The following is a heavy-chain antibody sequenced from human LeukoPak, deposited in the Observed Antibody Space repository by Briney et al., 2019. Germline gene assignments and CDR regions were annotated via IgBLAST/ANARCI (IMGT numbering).Heavy chain of an antibody. CDR2: ISWNGDNI. D-gene: IGHD3-22*01. CDR3: SRSAYYDGSGNYYDY. Sequence: GGSLRLSCVASGFTFDDFAMHWVRQAPGKGLEWVSGISWNGDNIDYADSVKGRFTISRDNAKNTLYLQMNGLRAEDTAVYYCSRSAYYDGSGNYYDYWGQGTLVTVSS. V-gene: IGHV3-9*01. CDR1: GFTFDDFA. J-gene: IGHJ4*02.